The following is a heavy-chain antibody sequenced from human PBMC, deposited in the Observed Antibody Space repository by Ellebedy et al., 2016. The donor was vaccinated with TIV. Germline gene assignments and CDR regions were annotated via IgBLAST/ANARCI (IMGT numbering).Heavy chain of an antibody. D-gene: IGHD6-13*01. CDR2: ISGSGGST. J-gene: IGHJ3*02. CDR3: ARDSAAGTRDNAFDI. V-gene: IGHV3-23*01. CDR1: GFTFSSFA. Sequence: GESLKISXASSGFTFSSFAMSWVRQAPGKGLEWVSAISGSGGSTYYADSVKGRFTISRDNAKNSLYLQMNSLRAEDTAVYYCARDSAAGTRDNAFDIWGQGTMVTVSS.